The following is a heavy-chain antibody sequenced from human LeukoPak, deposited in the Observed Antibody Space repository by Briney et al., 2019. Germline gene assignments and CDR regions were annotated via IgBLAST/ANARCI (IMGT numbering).Heavy chain of an antibody. V-gene: IGHV4-34*01. Sequence: SETLSLTCAVYGGSFSGYYWSWIRRPPGKGLEWIGEINHSGSTNYNPSLKSRVTISVDTSKNQFSLKLSSVTAADTAVYYCARGRYSYGFDYWGQGTLVTVSS. J-gene: IGHJ4*02. CDR3: ARGRYSYGFDY. D-gene: IGHD5-18*01. CDR1: GGSFSGYY. CDR2: INHSGST.